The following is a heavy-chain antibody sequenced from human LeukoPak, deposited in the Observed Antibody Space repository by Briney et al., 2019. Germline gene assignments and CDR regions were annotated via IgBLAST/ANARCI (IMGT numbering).Heavy chain of an antibody. CDR2: IYSSGGT. D-gene: IGHD3-3*02. V-gene: IGHV3-53*01. CDR1: GFTVSNTY. CDR3: AKDSIGPAF. J-gene: IGHJ4*02. Sequence: GGSLRLSCAASGFTVSNTYMSWVRQAPGKGLEWVSVIYSSGGTFYSESVKGRFTISRDYSKNTLYLQMNSLRVDDTAVYYCAKDSIGPAFWGQGTLVTVSS.